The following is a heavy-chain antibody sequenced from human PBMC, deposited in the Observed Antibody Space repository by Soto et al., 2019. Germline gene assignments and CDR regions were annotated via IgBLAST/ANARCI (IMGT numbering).Heavy chain of an antibody. D-gene: IGHD1-1*01. CDR2: IYGTGNT. V-gene: IGHV4-39*01. CDR1: GGSITSSFY. Sequence: QLQLQESGPGLVKPSETLSLSCTVSGGSITSSFYWGWIRQPPGKGLEWIGSIYGTGNTYYNPSLTGRVTISAGPSKISFCLNLSSVHPAATAVYYGRSIRRYSPDVWGQGGRVTVSS. CDR3: RSIRRYSPDV. J-gene: IGHJ6*02.